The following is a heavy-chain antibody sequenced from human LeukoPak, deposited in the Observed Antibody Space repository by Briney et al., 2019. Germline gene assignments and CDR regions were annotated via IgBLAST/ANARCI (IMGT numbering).Heavy chain of an antibody. D-gene: IGHD5-18*01. CDR3: ARASDTALDY. CDR1: GGSISSSSYY. J-gene: IGHJ4*02. V-gene: IGHV4-39*01. CDR2: IYYSGST. Sequence: PSETLSLTCTVSGGSISSSSYYWGWIRQPPGKGLEWIGSIYYSGSTYYNPSPKSRVTISVDTSKNQFSLKLSSVTAADTAVYYCARASDTALDYWGQGTLVTVSS.